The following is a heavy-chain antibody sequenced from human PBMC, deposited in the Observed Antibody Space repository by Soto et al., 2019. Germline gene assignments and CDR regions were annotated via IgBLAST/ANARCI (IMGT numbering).Heavy chain of an antibody. CDR3: ARRRYCGADCYSQYYYGMDI. CDR1: GDTFSSYT. Sequence: QVQLVQSGAELKKPGSSVKVSCRSGGDTFSSYTVSWVRQAPGQGLEWMGRVIPVLGVTNYARKCQGRVSITAETSTSTAYLELRSLTSGDSGVYYGARRRYCGADCYSQYYYGMDIWGQGTTVTVSS. CDR2: VIPVLGVT. J-gene: IGHJ6*02. D-gene: IGHD2-21*02. V-gene: IGHV1-69*02.